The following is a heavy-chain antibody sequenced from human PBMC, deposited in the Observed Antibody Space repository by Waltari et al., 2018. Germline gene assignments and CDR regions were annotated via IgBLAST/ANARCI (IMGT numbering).Heavy chain of an antibody. CDR1: GFTFTSYW. J-gene: IGHJ5*02. CDR3: ARDLRVTNWFEP. V-gene: IGHV3-74*01. Sequence: EVQLVESGGGLVQPGGSLRLSCAASGFTFTSYWMHWVRQAPGKGLVWVSHINSDGSSTNYADSVRGRFTISRDNAKNTLYLQMNSLRAEDTAVYYCARDLRVTNWFEPWAREPWSPSPQ. D-gene: IGHD2-21*02. CDR2: INSDGSST.